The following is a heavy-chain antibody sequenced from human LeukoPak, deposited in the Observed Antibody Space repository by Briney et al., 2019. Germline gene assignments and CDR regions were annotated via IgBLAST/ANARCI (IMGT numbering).Heavy chain of an antibody. CDR1: GGSFSGYY. V-gene: IGHV4-34*01. Sequence: SETLSLTCTVSGGSFSGYYWSWLRQPPGKGLEWIGEISRTGSTTYNSSLWNRVTISGDKSKNQFSLKLTSVTAADTAVYYCASPVEMATTVSWGQGTLVTVSS. J-gene: IGHJ5*02. CDR3: ASPVEMATTVS. D-gene: IGHD5-24*01. CDR2: ISRTGST.